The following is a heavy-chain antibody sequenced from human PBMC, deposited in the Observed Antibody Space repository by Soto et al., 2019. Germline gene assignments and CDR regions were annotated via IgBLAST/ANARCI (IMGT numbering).Heavy chain of an antibody. D-gene: IGHD2-21*02. V-gene: IGHV3-21*01. CDR1: GFTFSSYS. CDR2: ISSSSSYI. Sequence: SLRLSCAASGFTFSSYSMNWVRQAPGKGLEWVSSISSSSSYIYYADSVKGRFTISRDNAKNSLYLQMNSLRAEDTAVYYCARAYCGGDCPRLAYFDYWGQGTLVTV. CDR3: ARAYCGGDCPRLAYFDY. J-gene: IGHJ4*02.